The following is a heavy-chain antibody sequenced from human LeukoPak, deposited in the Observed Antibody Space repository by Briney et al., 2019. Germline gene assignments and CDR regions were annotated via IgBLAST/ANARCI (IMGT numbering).Heavy chain of an antibody. J-gene: IGHJ5*02. Sequence: SETLSLTCTVSGDSISSYYWSWIRQPPGKGLEWIGYIYYGGSTNYNPSLKSRVTMSVDTSKKQFSLKLSSVTAADTAVYYCARDPFYDSSLYNWFDPWGQGTLVTVSS. CDR3: ARDPFYDSSLYNWFDP. D-gene: IGHD3-22*01. CDR1: GDSISSYY. CDR2: IYYGGST. V-gene: IGHV4-59*12.